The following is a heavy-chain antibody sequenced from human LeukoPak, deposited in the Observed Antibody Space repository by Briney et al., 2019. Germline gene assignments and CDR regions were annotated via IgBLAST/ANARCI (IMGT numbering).Heavy chain of an antibody. CDR2: IYYSGST. Sequence: PSGTLSLTCTVSGGSISSSSYYWGWIRQPPGKGLEWIGSIYYSGSTYYNPSLKSRVTISVDTSKNQFSLKLSSVTAADTAVYYCARRRITMVRGLYGMDVWGQGTTVTVSS. CDR3: ARRRITMVRGLYGMDV. J-gene: IGHJ6*02. V-gene: IGHV4-39*01. CDR1: GGSISSSSYY. D-gene: IGHD3-10*01.